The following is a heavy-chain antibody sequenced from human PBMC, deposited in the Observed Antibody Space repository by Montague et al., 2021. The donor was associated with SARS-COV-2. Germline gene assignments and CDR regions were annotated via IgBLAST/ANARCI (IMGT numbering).Heavy chain of an antibody. CDR1: GGSVISTYPH. V-gene: IGHV4-61*01. D-gene: IGHD6-13*01. J-gene: IGHJ4*02. CDR3: TRGIDSYKTGY. Sequence: SETLSLTCAVYGGSVISTYPHWHWVRQSPGRGLEWIGGHLFHIDTADYNASLRSRVTISVDTSKNQFSLKLTSVTAADTAVYYCTRGIDSYKTGYWGQGIQVTVSS. CDR2: LFHIDTA.